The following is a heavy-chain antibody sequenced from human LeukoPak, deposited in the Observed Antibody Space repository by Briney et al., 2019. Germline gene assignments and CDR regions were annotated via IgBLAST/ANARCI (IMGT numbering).Heavy chain of an antibody. CDR1: GGSFSGYQ. Sequence: SETLSLSCAVHGGSFSGYQWSWIRQPPGKGLEWIGQINHSGSTRYNSSLKSRVTISVGTSNNQFSLDLRSVTAADTAVYYCATGIAPTGDYYEGGYYYFDSWGQGILVTVSS. CDR3: ATGIAPTGDYYEGGYYYFDS. V-gene: IGHV4-34*01. D-gene: IGHD3-10*01. J-gene: IGHJ4*02. CDR2: INHSGST.